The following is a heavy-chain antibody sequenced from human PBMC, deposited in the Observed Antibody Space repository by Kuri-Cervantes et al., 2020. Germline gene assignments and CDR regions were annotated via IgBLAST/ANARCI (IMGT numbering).Heavy chain of an antibody. D-gene: IGHD5-18*01. V-gene: IGHV1-8*01. CDR2: MNPNSGNT. CDR3: ARDRPAEIYSYEYYYYYGMDV. J-gene: IGHJ6*02. Sequence: ASVKVSCKASGYTFTSYDINWVRQATGQGLEWMGWMNPNSGNTGYAQKFQGRVTMTRNTSISTAYMELSSLRSDDTAVYYRARDRPAEIYSYEYYYYYGMDVWGQGTTVTVSS. CDR1: GYTFTSYD.